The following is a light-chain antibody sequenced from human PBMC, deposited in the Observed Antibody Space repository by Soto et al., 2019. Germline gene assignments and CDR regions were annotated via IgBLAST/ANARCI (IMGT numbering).Light chain of an antibody. Sequence: EIVMTHSPATLSVSPWERATLSCRASQSVSSNLAWYQQKPGQAPRLLISGASTRATGIPARFSGSGSGTEFTLTISSLQSEDFAVYYCQQYGSSFTFGQGTRLEIK. CDR3: QQYGSSFT. V-gene: IGKV3-15*01. CDR2: GAS. CDR1: QSVSSN. J-gene: IGKJ5*01.